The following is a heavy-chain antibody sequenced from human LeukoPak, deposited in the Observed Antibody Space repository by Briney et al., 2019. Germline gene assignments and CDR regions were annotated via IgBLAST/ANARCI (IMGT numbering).Heavy chain of an antibody. J-gene: IGHJ3*02. CDR1: GDIVSSYSAA. D-gene: IGHD1-26*01. V-gene: IGHV6-1*01. CDR3: ARGGGSSDAFDI. CDR2: TYYRSQLYN. Sequence: SQTLSLTCAISGDIVSSYSAAWNWIRQSPSRGLEWLVRTYYRSQLYNDFALSVKSRITIKSDTSKNKFSLQLNSVIPEDTAVYYCARGGGSSDAFDIWGQGTLVTVSS.